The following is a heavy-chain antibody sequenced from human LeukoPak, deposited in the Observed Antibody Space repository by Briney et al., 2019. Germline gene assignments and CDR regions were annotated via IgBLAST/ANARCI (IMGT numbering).Heavy chain of an antibody. CDR2: INPNSGGT. D-gene: IGHD5-24*01. V-gene: IGHV1-2*02. CDR1: GYTFTGYN. J-gene: IGHJ4*02. Sequence: GASVKVSCKASGYTFTGYNMHWVRQAPGQGLEWMGWINPNSGGTNYAQKCQGRVTMTRDTSITTAYMALSSLTSDDTAVYYCATITSYHSDGYSSRGYNDYWGQGTLVTVSS. CDR3: ATITSYHSDGYSSRGYNDY.